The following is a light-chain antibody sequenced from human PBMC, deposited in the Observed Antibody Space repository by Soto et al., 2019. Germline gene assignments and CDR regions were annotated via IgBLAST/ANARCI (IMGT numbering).Light chain of an antibody. J-gene: IGLJ1*01. CDR3: CSYAGSYTFV. CDR2: DVS. CDR1: SSDVGVYNY. V-gene: IGLV2-11*01. Sequence: LTQPRSVSGSPGQSVTISCTGTSSDVGVYNYVSWYQQYPGKAPKIMIYDVSKRPSGVPDRFSGSKSDNTASLTISGLQAEDEADYYRCSYAGSYTFVFGIGTKVTVL.